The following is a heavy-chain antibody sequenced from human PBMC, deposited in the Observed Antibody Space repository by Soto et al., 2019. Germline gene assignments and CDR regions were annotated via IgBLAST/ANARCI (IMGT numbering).Heavy chain of an antibody. CDR3: ASLPLQLWARHDAFDI. J-gene: IGHJ3*02. CDR2: ISSSGSTI. Sequence: GGSLRLSCAASGFTFSDYYMSWIRQAPGKGLEWVSYISSSGSTIYYADSVKGRFTISRDNAKNSLYLQMNSLRAEDTAVYYCASLPLQLWARHDAFDIWGQGTMVTVSS. V-gene: IGHV3-11*01. D-gene: IGHD5-18*01. CDR1: GFTFSDYY.